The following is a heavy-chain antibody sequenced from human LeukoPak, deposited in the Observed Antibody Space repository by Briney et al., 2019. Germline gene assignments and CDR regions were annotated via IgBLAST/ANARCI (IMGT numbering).Heavy chain of an antibody. CDR1: GFTFSSFG. CDR3: AKDGIAAAGTVAFGY. Sequence: GGSLRLSCAASGFTFSSFGMHWVRQTPGKGLEWLTFIHNDGITEYYADSVKGRFTISRDNSKNTVYLQMNSLRVEDTAVYYCAKDGIAAAGTVAFGYWGQGTLVTVSS. CDR2: IHNDGITE. V-gene: IGHV3-30*02. J-gene: IGHJ4*02. D-gene: IGHD6-13*01.